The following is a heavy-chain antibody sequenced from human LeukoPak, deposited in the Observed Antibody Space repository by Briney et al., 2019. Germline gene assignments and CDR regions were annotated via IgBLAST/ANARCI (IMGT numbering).Heavy chain of an antibody. J-gene: IGHJ3*02. V-gene: IGHV4-31*03. Sequence: SSETLSLTCTVSGGSISSGGYYWSWIRQHPGKGLEWIGYIYYSGSTYYNPSLKSRVTISVDTSKNQFSLKLSSVTAADTAVYYCASYRVYSGYVPNDAFDIWGQGTMVTVSS. CDR3: ASYRVYSGYVPNDAFDI. CDR1: GGSISSGGYY. D-gene: IGHD5-12*01. CDR2: IYYSGST.